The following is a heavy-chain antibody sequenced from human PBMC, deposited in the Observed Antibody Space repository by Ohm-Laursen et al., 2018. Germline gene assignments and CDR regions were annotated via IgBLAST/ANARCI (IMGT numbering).Heavy chain of an antibody. V-gene: IGHV3-21*01. CDR2: ISETGSHI. D-gene: IGHD3-22*01. Sequence: SLRLSCAASGFTLSSYDMNWVRQAPGKGLEWISYISETGSHIYDADSMRGRFTVARDNAKNLLYLQLNSLRVEDTAVYYCARDLIVAPYYFDYWGQGTLVTVSS. J-gene: IGHJ4*02. CDR1: GFTLSSYD. CDR3: ARDLIVAPYYFDY.